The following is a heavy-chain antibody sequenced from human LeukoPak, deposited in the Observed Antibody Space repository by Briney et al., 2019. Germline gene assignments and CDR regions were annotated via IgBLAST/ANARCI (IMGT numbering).Heavy chain of an antibody. J-gene: IGHJ4*02. Sequence: ASVKVSCKASGYTFTSYGLSWVRQAPGQGLEWMGWISTYNNNTHYAQKFQGRVTMTTDTSTNTAYMELRSLRSDDTAVYYCAREMAVAGSGVIDSWGQGTLVTVSS. V-gene: IGHV1-18*01. CDR1: GYTFTSYG. CDR2: ISTYNNNT. D-gene: IGHD6-19*01. CDR3: AREMAVAGSGVIDS.